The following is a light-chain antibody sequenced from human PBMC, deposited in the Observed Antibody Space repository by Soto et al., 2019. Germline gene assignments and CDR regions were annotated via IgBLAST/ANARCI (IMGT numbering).Light chain of an antibody. Sequence: ETVMTQSPATLSVSPGERVTLSCRASQSVSNNLAWYQQKPGQAPRLLIYGASTRATGIPVRFSGSGSGTEFTLTISSLQPEDFAVYYCQQYNNWPPYTFGQGTKLEIK. J-gene: IGKJ2*01. V-gene: IGKV3-15*01. CDR1: QSVSNN. CDR2: GAS. CDR3: QQYNNWPPYT.